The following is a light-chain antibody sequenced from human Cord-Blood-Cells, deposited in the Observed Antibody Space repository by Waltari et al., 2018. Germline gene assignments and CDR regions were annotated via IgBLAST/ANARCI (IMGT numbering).Light chain of an antibody. J-gene: IGKJ5*01. V-gene: IGKV1-5*01. Sequence: DRQMAQSPSTLSASVGERVTITCRASQSISSWLAWYQQKPGKAPKLLIYDASSWESGVPSRFSGSGSGTEFTLTISSLQPDDFATYYCQQYNSYSITFGQGTRLEIK. CDR3: QQYNSYSIT. CDR1: QSISSW. CDR2: DAS.